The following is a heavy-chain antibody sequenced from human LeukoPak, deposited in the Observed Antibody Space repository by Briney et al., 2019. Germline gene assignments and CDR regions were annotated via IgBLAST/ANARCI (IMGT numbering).Heavy chain of an antibody. J-gene: IGHJ4*02. D-gene: IGHD5-18*01. CDR2: IRYDGNNK. CDR3: AKGYSYGSDY. V-gene: IGHV3-30*02. Sequence: GGSLRLSCAASGFTFSGYSMHWVRQAPGKGLEWVAFIRYDGNNKNSADSVKGRFTISRDNSKNTLYLQMNSLRVEDTAVYYCAKGYSYGSDYWGQGTLVTVPS. CDR1: GFTFSGYS.